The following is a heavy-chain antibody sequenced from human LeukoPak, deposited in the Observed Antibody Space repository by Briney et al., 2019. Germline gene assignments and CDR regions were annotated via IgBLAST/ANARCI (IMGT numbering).Heavy chain of an antibody. V-gene: IGHV1-69*01. CDR3: ARVGYYGSGSYYMTGQFDP. CDR2: IIPIFGTA. CDR1: GGTFSSYA. Sequence: SVKVSRKASGGTFSSYAISWVRQAPGQGLEWMGGIIPIFGTANYAQKFQGRVTITADESTSTAYMEPSSLRSEDTAVYYCARVGYYGSGSYYMTGQFDPWGQGTLVTVSS. J-gene: IGHJ5*02. D-gene: IGHD3-10*01.